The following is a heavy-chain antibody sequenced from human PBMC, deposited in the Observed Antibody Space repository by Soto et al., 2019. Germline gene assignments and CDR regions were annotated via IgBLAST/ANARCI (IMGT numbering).Heavy chain of an antibody. CDR1: GFTFDDYA. CDR2: ISWNSNII. J-gene: IGHJ4*02. Sequence: EVQLVESGGGLVQPGRSLRLSCAASGFTFDDYAMHWVRRVPGKGLEWVSSISWNSNIIGYADSVKGRFTISRDNAKNSLYLQMNSLRPEDTALYYCAKGGPAGVCSGGRCYFDYWGQGTLVTVSS. V-gene: IGHV3-9*01. D-gene: IGHD2-15*01. CDR3: AKGGPAGVCSGGRCYFDY.